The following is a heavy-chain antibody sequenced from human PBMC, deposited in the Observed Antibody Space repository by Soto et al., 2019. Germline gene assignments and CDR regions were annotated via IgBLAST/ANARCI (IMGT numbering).Heavy chain of an antibody. D-gene: IGHD2-15*01. CDR2: IRAYNGNT. CDR1: GYTFTSYG. V-gene: IGHV1-18*01. J-gene: IGHJ4*02. Sequence: ASVKVSCKASGYTFTSYGISWVRQAPGQGLEWMGWIRAYNGNTNYAQKLQGRVTKNTETSTSTAYMELRSLRSDDTAVYYCARYPDIVVVVAAVYFDYWGQGTLVTVSS. CDR3: ARYPDIVVVVAAVYFDY.